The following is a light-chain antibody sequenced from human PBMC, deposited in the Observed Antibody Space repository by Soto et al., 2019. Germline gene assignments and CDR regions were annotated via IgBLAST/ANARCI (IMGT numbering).Light chain of an antibody. Sequence: DIQMTQSPSSLSASVGDRVTITCRASQDINNYLAGYQQKPGKPPKLLIYAASTLQSGVPSRFSGGGSGTDFTLTINSLQPEDVATYYCQRYNNGPPVTFGPGTKV. CDR2: AAS. J-gene: IGKJ3*01. CDR3: QRYNNGPPVT. V-gene: IGKV1-27*01. CDR1: QDINNY.